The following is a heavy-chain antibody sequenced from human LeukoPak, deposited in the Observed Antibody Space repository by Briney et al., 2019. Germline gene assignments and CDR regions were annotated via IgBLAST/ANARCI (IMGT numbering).Heavy chain of an antibody. CDR2: IYHTGRT. D-gene: IGHD1-26*01. V-gene: IGHV4-38-2*01. J-gene: IGHJ4*02. CDR3: ARHVSGNLWYFDD. CDR1: TYSINSDYH. Sequence: SETLSLTCAISTYSINSDYHWAWIRQPPGKGLEWIGSIYHTGRTYYNPVHKTRVTILLDTSRSQFSLRLSSVTASDTAVYFCARHVSGNLWYFDDWGQGTLVTVSS.